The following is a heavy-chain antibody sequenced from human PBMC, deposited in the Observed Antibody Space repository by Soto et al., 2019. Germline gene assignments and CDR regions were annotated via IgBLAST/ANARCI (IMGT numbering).Heavy chain of an antibody. Sequence: QVQLVQSGAEVKTPGSSVKVSCKASGGTFSSYAISWVRQAPGQGLEWMGGIIPIFGTANYAQKFQGGGTITADESTSRAYMELSSLRSEDTAVYYCASFRQQLVQYYFDSWGQGTLVTVSS. J-gene: IGHJ4*02. V-gene: IGHV1-69*01. CDR3: ASFRQQLVQYYFDS. CDR2: IIPIFGTA. CDR1: GGTFSSYA. D-gene: IGHD6-13*01.